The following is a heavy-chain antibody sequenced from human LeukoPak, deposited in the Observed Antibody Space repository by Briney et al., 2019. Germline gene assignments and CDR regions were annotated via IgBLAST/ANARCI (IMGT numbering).Heavy chain of an antibody. CDR2: VSHSGNT. CDR3: ARAGSGWSFDY. V-gene: IGHV4-59*02. D-gene: IGHD6-19*01. CDR1: GGYVSTYY. J-gene: IGHJ4*02. Sequence: SETLSLTCTVSGGYVSTYYWSWIRRPPGKELEWIGYVSHSGNTNCNPSLKRRLTMSLDTSKNHFSLRLSSVNAADTAVYYCARAGSGWSFDYWGQGSLVTVSS.